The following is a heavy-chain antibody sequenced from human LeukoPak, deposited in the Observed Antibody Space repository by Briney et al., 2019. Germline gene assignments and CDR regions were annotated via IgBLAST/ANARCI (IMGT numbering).Heavy chain of an antibody. CDR3: ARASRPDYYDSTQFDY. J-gene: IGHJ4*02. CDR1: GYTFTSYY. Sequence: ASVKVSCKASGYTFTSYYMHWVRQAPGQGLEWMGIINPSGGSTSYAQKFHGRVTMTRDTSTSTVYMELSSLRSEDTAVYYCARASRPDYYDSTQFDYGGQGTLVTVSS. D-gene: IGHD3-22*01. CDR2: INPSGGST. V-gene: IGHV1-46*01.